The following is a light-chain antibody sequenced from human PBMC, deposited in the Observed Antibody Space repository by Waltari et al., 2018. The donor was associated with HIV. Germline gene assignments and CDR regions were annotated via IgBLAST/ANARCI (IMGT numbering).Light chain of an antibody. V-gene: IGKV3-15*01. CDR3: QQYSDWPPFT. CDR1: PSVRSG. Sequence: EIVMTQSPATLSVSPGERATLSCRASPSVRSGLAWYQQKPGQPPRLLIYAASTRATGIPARFSGSGSGTEFTLTISSLQSEDFAVYYCQQYSDWPPFTFGGGTKVRSN. CDR2: AAS. J-gene: IGKJ4*01.